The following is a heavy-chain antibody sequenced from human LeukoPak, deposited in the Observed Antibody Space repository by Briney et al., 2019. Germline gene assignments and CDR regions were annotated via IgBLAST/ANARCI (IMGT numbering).Heavy chain of an antibody. Sequence: ETLSLTCTVSGGSISSSSYYWGWIRQPPGKGLEWIGSIYYSGSTYYNPSLKSRVTISVDTSKNQFSLKLSFVTAADTAMYYCARSDYHNSGSHTVFDAFDIWGQGTRVTVSS. V-gene: IGHV4-39*07. CDR1: GGSISSSSYY. D-gene: IGHD3-10*01. CDR3: ARSDYHNSGSHTVFDAFDI. J-gene: IGHJ3*02. CDR2: IYYSGST.